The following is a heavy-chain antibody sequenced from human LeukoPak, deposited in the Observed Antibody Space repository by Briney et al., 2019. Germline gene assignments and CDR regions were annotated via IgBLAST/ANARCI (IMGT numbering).Heavy chain of an antibody. CDR2: ISSSGSTI. J-gene: IGHJ4*02. V-gene: IGHV3-48*03. CDR3: ARDVYYGSGSPRLDY. Sequence: PGGSLRLSCAASEFTLSSYEMNWVRQAPGKGLEWVSYISSSGSTIYYADSVKGRFTISRDNAKNSLYLQMNSLRAEDTAVYYCARDVYYGSGSPRLDYWGQGTLVTVSS. CDR1: EFTLSSYE. D-gene: IGHD3-10*01.